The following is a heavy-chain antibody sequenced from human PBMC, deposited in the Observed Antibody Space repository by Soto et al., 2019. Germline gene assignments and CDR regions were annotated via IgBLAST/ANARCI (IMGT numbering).Heavy chain of an antibody. D-gene: IGHD3-9*01. CDR1: GFTFSSYA. Sequence: GSLRLSCAASGFTFSSYAMSWVRQAPGKGLEWVSAISGSGGSTYYADSVKGRFTISRDNSKNTLYLQMNSLRAEDTAVYYCAKETHQLITYYDILTGYSGYVSYYGMDVWGQGTTVTVSS. V-gene: IGHV3-23*01. CDR2: ISGSGGST. J-gene: IGHJ6*02. CDR3: AKETHQLITYYDILTGYSGYVSYYGMDV.